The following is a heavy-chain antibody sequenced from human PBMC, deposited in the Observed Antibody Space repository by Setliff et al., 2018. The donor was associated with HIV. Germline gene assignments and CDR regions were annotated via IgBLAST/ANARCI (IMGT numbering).Heavy chain of an antibody. CDR2: INPSGGST. J-gene: IGHJ6*03. V-gene: IGHV1-46*01. CDR1: GYTFTSYY. D-gene: IGHD3-22*01. CDR3: ARDGVRGYDSSGYLFSWVRRFHHDYYYYYMDV. Sequence: ASVKVSCKASGYTFTSYYMHWVRQAPGQGLEWMGIINPSGGSTSYAQKSQGRVTMTRDTSTSTVYMELSSLRSEDTAVYYCARDGVRGYDSSGYLFSWVRRFHHDYYYYYMDVWGKGTTVTVSS.